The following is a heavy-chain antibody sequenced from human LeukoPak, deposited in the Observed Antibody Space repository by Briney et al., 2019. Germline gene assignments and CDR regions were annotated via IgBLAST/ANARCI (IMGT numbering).Heavy chain of an antibody. V-gene: IGHV1-8*01. CDR3: ARVRPRSKDNWFDP. Sequence: ASVTVSFSASGYTFTSYDINWVRQATGQGLEGMGWMNPNGGKTGYPQKLHGRVTMTRNTYINKGSLYLSRLRAEDTAVYYCARVRPRSKDNWFDPWGQGTLVTVSS. J-gene: IGHJ5*02. CDR1: GYTFTSYD. CDR2: MNPNGGKT. D-gene: IGHD6-6*01.